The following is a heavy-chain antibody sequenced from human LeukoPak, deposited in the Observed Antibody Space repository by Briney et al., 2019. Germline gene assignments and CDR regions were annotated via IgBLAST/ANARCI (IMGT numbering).Heavy chain of an antibody. J-gene: IGHJ6*02. D-gene: IGHD3-22*01. CDR2: ISGSGGST. Sequence: GGSLRLSCAASGXTFSSYAMSWVRQAPGKGLEWVSAISGSGGSTYYADSVKGRFTISRDNSKNTLYLQMNSLRAEGTAVYYCAKGRYYDSSGYSNYYGMDVWGQGTTVTVSS. CDR3: AKGRYYDSSGYSNYYGMDV. V-gene: IGHV3-23*01. CDR1: GXTFSSYA.